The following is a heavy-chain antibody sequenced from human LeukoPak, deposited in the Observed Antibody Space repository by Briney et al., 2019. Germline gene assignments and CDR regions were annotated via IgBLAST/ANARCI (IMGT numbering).Heavy chain of an antibody. CDR3: ARVGGTLRYLDF. CDR2: INPSGGDT. Sequence: ASVKVSCKASGFTFTSYYIHWVRLAPGQRLEWMGIINPSGGDTRFAQRFQGRVTMTRDTSTSTVYMELSSLRSEDTAVYYCARVGGTLRYLDFWGQGTLVTVSP. V-gene: IGHV1-46*01. D-gene: IGHD3-16*01. CDR1: GFTFTSYY. J-gene: IGHJ4*02.